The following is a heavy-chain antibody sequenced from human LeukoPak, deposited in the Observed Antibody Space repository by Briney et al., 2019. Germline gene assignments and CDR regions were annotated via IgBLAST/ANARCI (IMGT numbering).Heavy chain of an antibody. D-gene: IGHD2-15*01. CDR2: INTNTGNP. CDR3: ARDGLGWYYFDY. V-gene: IGHV7-4-1*02. J-gene: IGHJ4*02. CDR1: GYTFTNYP. Sequence: ASVKVSCKASGYTFTNYPMNWVRQAPGQGLEWMGWINTNTGNPTYAQGFTGRFVFSLDTSVSTAYLQIRDLKAEDTAVYYCARDGLGWYYFDYWAREPWSPSPQ.